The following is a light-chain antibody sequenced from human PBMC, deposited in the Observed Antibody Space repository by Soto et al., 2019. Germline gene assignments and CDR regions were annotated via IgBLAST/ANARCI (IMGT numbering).Light chain of an antibody. CDR1: QSISSY. CDR2: AAS. CDR3: QQSYSTLWT. V-gene: IGKV1-39*01. Sequence: DLQMTQSPSSLSASVGDRVTITCRASQSISSYLNWYQQKPGKAPKLLIYAASSLQSGVPSRFSGSGPGTDFTLTISSLQPEDFATYYCQQSYSTLWTFGQGTKVEIK. J-gene: IGKJ1*01.